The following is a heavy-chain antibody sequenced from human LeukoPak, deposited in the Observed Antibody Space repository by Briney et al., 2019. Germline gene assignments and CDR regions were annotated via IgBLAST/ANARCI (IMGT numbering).Heavy chain of an antibody. J-gene: IGHJ4*02. CDR2: ISSSSSYI. CDR1: GFTFSSYS. V-gene: IGHV3-21*04. D-gene: IGHD3-3*01. CDR3: ARGIDEWLYLNY. Sequence: GGSRRLSCAASGFTFSSYSMNWVRQAPGKGLEWVSSISSSSSYIYYADSVKGRFTISRDNAKNSLYLQMYSLRAEDTAVYYCARGIDEWLYLNYWGQGALVTVSS.